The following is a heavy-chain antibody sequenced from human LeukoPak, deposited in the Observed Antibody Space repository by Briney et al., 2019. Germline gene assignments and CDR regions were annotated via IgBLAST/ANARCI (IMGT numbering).Heavy chain of an antibody. J-gene: IGHJ5*02. CDR3: ARGTGSNWFDA. D-gene: IGHD3-10*01. CDR1: GGSISSGGYS. CDR2: VYYSGST. V-gene: IGHV4-30-2*05. Sequence: SETLSLTCAVSGGSISSGGYSWSWIRQPPGKGLEWIGYVYYSGSTYYNPSLKSRLSISVDTSKNQFSLSLNSVTAADTAVYHCARGTGSNWFDAWGQGILVTVSS.